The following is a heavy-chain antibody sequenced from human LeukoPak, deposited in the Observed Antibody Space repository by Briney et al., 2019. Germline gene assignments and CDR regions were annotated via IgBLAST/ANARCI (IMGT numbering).Heavy chain of an antibody. CDR3: ATELRELPLSAFDI. Sequence: GASVKVSCKASGYTFTGYYMHWVRQAPGQGLEWMGWINPNSGGTNYAQKFQGRVTMTEDTSTDTAYMELSSLRSEDTAVYYCATELRELPLSAFDIWGQGTMVTVSS. CDR2: INPNSGGT. D-gene: IGHD1-26*01. V-gene: IGHV1-2*02. J-gene: IGHJ3*02. CDR1: GYTFTGYY.